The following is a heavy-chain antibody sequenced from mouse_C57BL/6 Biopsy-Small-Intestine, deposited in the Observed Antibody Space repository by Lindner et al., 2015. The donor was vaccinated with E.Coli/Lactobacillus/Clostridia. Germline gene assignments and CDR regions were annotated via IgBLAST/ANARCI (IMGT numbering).Heavy chain of an antibody. J-gene: IGHJ2*01. CDR2: INPYNDGT. D-gene: IGHD2-10*01. Sequence: VQLQESGPELIKPGASVKMSCKASGYTFTSYFMHWVKQKPGQGLEWIGYINPYNDGTKYNEKFIGKATLTSDKSSSTAYMELSSLTSEDSAVYYCARSSLLYVPDYWGQGTTLTVSS. V-gene: IGHV1-14*01. CDR1: GYTFTSYF. CDR3: ARSSLLYVPDY.